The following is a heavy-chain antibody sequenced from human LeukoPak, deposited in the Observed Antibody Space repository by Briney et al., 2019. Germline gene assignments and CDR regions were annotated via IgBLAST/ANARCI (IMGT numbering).Heavy chain of an antibody. J-gene: IGHJ4*02. CDR3: SGTKNCYFDY. V-gene: IGHV3-23*01. Sequence: PGGSLRLSCATSGFTFSNYDMSWVRQAPGKGLEWVSIISSGGTTYSADSVKGRFTVSRDNSKNTLYLQMESLRAEDTAVYYCSGTKNCYFDYWGQGTLVTVSS. D-gene: IGHD1-26*01. CDR2: ISSGGTT. CDR1: GFTFSNYD.